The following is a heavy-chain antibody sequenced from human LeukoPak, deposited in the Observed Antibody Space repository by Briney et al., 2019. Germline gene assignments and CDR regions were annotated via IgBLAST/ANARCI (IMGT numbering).Heavy chain of an antibody. V-gene: IGHV3-7*01. D-gene: IGHD2-15*01. CDR2: IKQDGSEK. CDR3: ARELRAVVVVAHGFGD. J-gene: IGHJ4*02. Sequence: GGSLRLSCAASGFIFSNYWMSWVRQAPGKGLEWVANIKQDGSEKHYVDSEKGRCTISRDNAENSLYLQMNRLGVEDTAVYYCARELRAVVVVAHGFGDWGQGTQVSVSS. CDR1: GFIFSNYW.